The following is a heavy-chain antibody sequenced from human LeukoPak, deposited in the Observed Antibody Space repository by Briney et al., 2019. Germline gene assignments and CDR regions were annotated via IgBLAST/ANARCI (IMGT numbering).Heavy chain of an antibody. D-gene: IGHD6-19*01. Sequence: GGSLRLSCAASGFTVSSNYMSWVRQAPGKGLEWVSVIYSGGSTYYADSVKGRFTISRDNSKSTLYLQMNSLRAEDTAVYYCARVRVEQWLEIYYFDYWGQGTLVTVSS. CDR1: GFTVSSNY. CDR3: ARVRVEQWLEIYYFDY. CDR2: IYSGGST. V-gene: IGHV3-66*01. J-gene: IGHJ4*02.